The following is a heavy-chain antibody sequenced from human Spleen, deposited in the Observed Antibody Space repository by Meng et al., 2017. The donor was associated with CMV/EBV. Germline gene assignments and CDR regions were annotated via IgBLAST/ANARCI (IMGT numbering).Heavy chain of an antibody. CDR2: IYPGDSDT. CDR1: GYSFSDYW. Sequence: GGSLRLSCKDSGYSFSDYWIAWVRQVPGKGLEWMGIIYPGDSDTRYSPSFQGQVTISADKSIATAYLQWSSLKASDTAIYYCATSRGGSSSDHWGQGTLVTVSS. J-gene: IGHJ4*02. D-gene: IGHD6-6*01. CDR3: ATSRGGSSSDH. V-gene: IGHV5-51*01.